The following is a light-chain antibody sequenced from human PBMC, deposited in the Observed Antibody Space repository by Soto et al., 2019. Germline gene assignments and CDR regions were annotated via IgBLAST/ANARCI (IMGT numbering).Light chain of an antibody. Sequence: DIQLTQSPSFLSASVGDRVTITCRASQGISSDLAWYQQKPGKAPNLLIYGASNWQTGVPSRFSGSGSGTEFTLTISSLQPEDFATYYCQQLNIYPITFGQGTRLEIK. V-gene: IGKV1-9*01. J-gene: IGKJ5*01. CDR2: GAS. CDR1: QGISSD. CDR3: QQLNIYPIT.